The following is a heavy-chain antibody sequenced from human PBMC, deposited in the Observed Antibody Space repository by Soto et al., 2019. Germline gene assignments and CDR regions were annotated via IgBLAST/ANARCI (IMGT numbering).Heavy chain of an antibody. Sequence: SGTLSLTCAVYGGCFGGYYWSWIRQPPGKRLEWIGEINHSGSTNYNPSLKSRVTISVDTSKNQFSLKLSSVTAADTAVYYCASSRSSGSFPHFPHRTQRTSVLVSS. CDR1: GGCFGGYY. CDR2: INHSGST. J-gene: IGHJ1*01. D-gene: IGHD3-10*01. CDR3: ASSRSSGSFPHFPH. V-gene: IGHV4-34*01.